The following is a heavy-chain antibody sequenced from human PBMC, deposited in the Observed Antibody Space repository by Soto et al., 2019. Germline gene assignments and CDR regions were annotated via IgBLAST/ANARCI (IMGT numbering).Heavy chain of an antibody. CDR1: GGTFSSYA. V-gene: IGHV1-69*13. CDR3: GSAAIDTAIVSHYYMDV. Sequence: SSEKVSCMASGGTFSSYAISWVRQAPGRGLEWMGGIIPIFGTANYAQKFQGRVTITADESTSPAYMELSILRREGTAVYYCGSAAIDTAIVSHYYMDVWGRGTTVTVSS. J-gene: IGHJ6*02. D-gene: IGHD5-18*01. CDR2: IIPIFGTA.